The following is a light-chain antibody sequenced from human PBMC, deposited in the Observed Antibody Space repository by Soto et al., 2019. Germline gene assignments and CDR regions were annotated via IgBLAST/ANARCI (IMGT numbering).Light chain of an antibody. CDR2: GAS. CDR3: QHYNNWHPWT. Sequence: EIVMMQSPATLSVSPGERATLSCRASQIIANNLASYQQKPGQAPRLLIYGASTRAPGIPARFSGSGSGTEFTLTISSLQSEDFAIYYCQHYNNWHPWTFGQGTRWISN. V-gene: IGKV3-15*01. J-gene: IGKJ1*01. CDR1: QIIANN.